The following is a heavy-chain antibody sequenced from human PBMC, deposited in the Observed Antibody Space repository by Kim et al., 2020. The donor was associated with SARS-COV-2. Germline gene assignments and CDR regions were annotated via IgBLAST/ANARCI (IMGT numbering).Heavy chain of an antibody. J-gene: IGHJ5*02. V-gene: IGHV3-23*01. Sequence: GGSLRLSCAASGFTFSINAMTWVRQAPGKGLEWVAAISGSGDNTDFADSVKGRFTISRDNSKNTVYLQMNSLRAEDTAIYYCAKDRSSRSSGYYYTESWGQGTLVTVSS. CDR2: ISGSGDNT. CDR1: GFTFSINA. D-gene: IGHD3-22*01. CDR3: AKDRSSRSSGYYYTES.